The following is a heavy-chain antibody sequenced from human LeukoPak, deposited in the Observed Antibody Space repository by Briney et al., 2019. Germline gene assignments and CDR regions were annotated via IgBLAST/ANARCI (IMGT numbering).Heavy chain of an antibody. V-gene: IGHV4-30-4*02. CDR3: ARGGYSYGYYFEY. CDR1: GGSISSGDYY. J-gene: IGHJ4*02. Sequence: PSETLSLTCTVSGGSISSGDYYWSWIRQPPGKGLEWIGYIYYSGSTYYNPSLKSRVTISVDTSKNQFSLKLSSVTAADTAVYYCARGGYSYGYYFEYWGQGTLVTVSS. D-gene: IGHD5-18*01. CDR2: IYYSGST.